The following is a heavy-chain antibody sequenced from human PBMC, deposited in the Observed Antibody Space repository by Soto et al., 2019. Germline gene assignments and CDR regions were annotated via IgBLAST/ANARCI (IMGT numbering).Heavy chain of an antibody. J-gene: IGHJ4*02. V-gene: IGHV3-33*01. D-gene: IGHD3-16*01. Sequence: QVQLVESGGGVVQPGRSLRLSCAASGFTFSSYPMYWVRQAPGTGLEWVAVIWYDGNNKFHADSLKGRFTISRDNSKHTLYLQMNSLSAEDTAVYYCARGGFWRENWGQGTLVTVSS. CDR1: GFTFSSYP. CDR3: ARGGFWREN. CDR2: IWYDGNNK.